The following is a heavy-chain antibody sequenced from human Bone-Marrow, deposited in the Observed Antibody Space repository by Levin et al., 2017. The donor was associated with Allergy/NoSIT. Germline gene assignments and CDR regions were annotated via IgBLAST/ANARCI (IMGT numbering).Heavy chain of an antibody. Sequence: SETLSLTCTVSGESVTSGGYYWTWLRQRPKMGLEWIGYIYFIGTTDYNPSLRSRATISLDTSKNLFSLKLTSMTAADTAVYFCARVPAAVRWFDPWGRGTLVTVS. D-gene: IGHD3-10*02. V-gene: IGHV4-31*03. CDR3: ARVPAAVRWFDP. CDR1: GESVTSGGYY. CDR2: IYFIGTT. J-gene: IGHJ5*02.